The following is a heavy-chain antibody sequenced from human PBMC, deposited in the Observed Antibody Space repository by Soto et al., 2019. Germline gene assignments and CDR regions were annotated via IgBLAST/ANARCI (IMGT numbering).Heavy chain of an antibody. Sequence: SVKVSCKASGGTFSSYTISWVRQAPGQGLEWMGRIIPILGIANYAQKFQGRVTITADKSTSTAYMELSSLRSEDTAVYYCARRTVGYCSGGSCYDHWGQGTLVTVSS. CDR2: IIPILGIA. CDR3: ARRTVGYCSGGSCYDH. CDR1: GGTFSSYT. J-gene: IGHJ5*02. V-gene: IGHV1-69*02. D-gene: IGHD2-15*01.